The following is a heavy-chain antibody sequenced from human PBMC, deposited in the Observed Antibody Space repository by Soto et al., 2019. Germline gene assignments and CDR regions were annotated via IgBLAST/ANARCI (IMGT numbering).Heavy chain of an antibody. J-gene: IGHJ1*01. CDR2: ISAYNGNT. D-gene: IGHD6-13*01. Sequence: ASVKVSCKASGYTFTSYGISWVRQAPGQGLEWMGWISAYNGNTNYAQKLQGRVTMTTDTSTSTAYMELSSLRSEDTAVYYCARDPAPGYSRSSTSRPEERLYSQHWGQGTLVPVSS. V-gene: IGHV1-18*01. CDR1: GYTFTSYG. CDR3: ARDPAPGYSRSSTSRPEERLYSQH.